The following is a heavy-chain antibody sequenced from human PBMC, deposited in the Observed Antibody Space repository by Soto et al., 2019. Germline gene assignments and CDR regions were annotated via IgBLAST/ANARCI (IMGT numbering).Heavy chain of an antibody. J-gene: IGHJ4*02. CDR1: GYTFTSYG. CDR2: VSAYNGNT. Sequence: ASVKVSCKASGYTFTSYGISWVRQAPGQGLEWMGWVSAYNGNTNYAQKLQGRVTMTTDTSTSTAYMERGSLRSDDTAVYYCARDSYDILTGYYNLPFDYWGQGTLVTVSS. CDR3: ARDSYDILTGYYNLPFDY. V-gene: IGHV1-18*01. D-gene: IGHD3-9*01.